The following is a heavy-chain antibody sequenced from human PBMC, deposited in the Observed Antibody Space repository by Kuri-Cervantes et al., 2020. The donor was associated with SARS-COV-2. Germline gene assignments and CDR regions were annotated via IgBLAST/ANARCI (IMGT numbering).Heavy chain of an antibody. CDR1: RGSISSHDSMSSNF. J-gene: IGHJ4*02. Sequence: SETLSLTCSVSRGSISSHDSMSSNFWTWIRQPPGKGLEWIGEINHSGSTNYNPSLKSRVTISVDTSKKQFSLKLSSVTAADTAVYYCARGRIRPFDYWGQGTLVTVSS. V-gene: IGHV4-34*01. CDR2: INHSGST. CDR3: ARGRIRPFDY.